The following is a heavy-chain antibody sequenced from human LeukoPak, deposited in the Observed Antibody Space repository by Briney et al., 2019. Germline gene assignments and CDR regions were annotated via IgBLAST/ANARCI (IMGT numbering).Heavy chain of an antibody. D-gene: IGHD3-10*01. CDR3: ARGELMVRPGFDP. Sequence: SETLSLTCTVSGGSISSYYWSWIRQPPGKGLEWIGYIYYSGSTNYNPSLKSRVTISVDTSKNQFSLKLSSVTAADTAVYYRARGELMVRPGFDPWGQGTLVTVSS. V-gene: IGHV4-59*01. CDR2: IYYSGST. CDR1: GGSISSYY. J-gene: IGHJ5*02.